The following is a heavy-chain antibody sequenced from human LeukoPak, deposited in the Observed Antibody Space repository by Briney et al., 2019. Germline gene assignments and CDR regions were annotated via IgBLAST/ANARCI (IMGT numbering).Heavy chain of an antibody. CDR1: GFTFSTYW. CDR2: IKKDGTEK. Sequence: RTGRYLRPSCAASGFTFSTYWMSWGRQPPGKGLEWVANIKKDGTEKYYVDSVKGRFTISRDNAKNSLYLQMNSLRAEDTAVYYCTRDVGAAGYWGQGTLVTVSS. CDR3: TRDVGAAGY. J-gene: IGHJ4*02. D-gene: IGHD6-13*01. V-gene: IGHV3-7*05.